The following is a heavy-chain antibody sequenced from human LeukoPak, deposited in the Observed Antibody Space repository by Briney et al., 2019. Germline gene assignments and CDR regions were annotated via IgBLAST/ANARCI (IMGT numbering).Heavy chain of an antibody. Sequence: GGSLRLSCAASGFTFSSYAMSWVRQAPGKGLEWVSAISGSGGSTYYADSVKGRFTISRDNSKNTLYLQMNSLRAEDTAVYYCARDLVVPAAIYHTFDIWGQGTMVTVSS. CDR2: ISGSGGST. CDR3: ARDLVVPAAIYHTFDI. V-gene: IGHV3-23*01. D-gene: IGHD2-2*01. J-gene: IGHJ3*02. CDR1: GFTFSSYA.